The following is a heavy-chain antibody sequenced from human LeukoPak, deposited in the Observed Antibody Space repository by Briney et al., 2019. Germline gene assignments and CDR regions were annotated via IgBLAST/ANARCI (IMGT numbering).Heavy chain of an antibody. V-gene: IGHV1-2*02. CDR2: INPSSGGT. CDR1: GYTFTGYY. D-gene: IGHD2-2*01. Sequence: ASVKVSCKASGYTFTGYYMHWVRQAPGQGLEWMGWINPSSGGTNYAQKFQGRVTMTRDTSISTAYMELSRLRSDDTAVYYCARAACSSTSCYSLNWFDPWGQGTLVTVSS. J-gene: IGHJ5*02. CDR3: ARAACSSTSCYSLNWFDP.